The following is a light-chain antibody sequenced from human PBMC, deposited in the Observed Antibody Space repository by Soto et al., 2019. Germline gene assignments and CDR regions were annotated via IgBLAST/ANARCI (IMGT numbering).Light chain of an antibody. Sequence: AIQVTQSPSSLSASVGDRVTTTCRASQAIRTDLGWYQQKPGKAPKLLIFAASNLYSGVPSRFTGSGSGTDFTLTINNLQAEDFATYYCLQEYSYPRTFGQGTKVDIK. CDR2: AAS. J-gene: IGKJ1*01. CDR3: LQEYSYPRT. V-gene: IGKV1-6*01. CDR1: QAIRTD.